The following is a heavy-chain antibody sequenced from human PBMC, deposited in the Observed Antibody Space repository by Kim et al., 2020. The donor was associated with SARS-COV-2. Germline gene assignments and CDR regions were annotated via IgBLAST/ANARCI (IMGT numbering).Heavy chain of an antibody. D-gene: IGHD4-4*01. CDR2: I. V-gene: IGHV3-21*01. CDR3: ARSYSKGGFDY. Sequence: IYYADSVKGRFTISRDNAKNALYLQMNSLRAEDTAVYYCARSYSKGGFDYWGQGTLVTVSS. J-gene: IGHJ4*02.